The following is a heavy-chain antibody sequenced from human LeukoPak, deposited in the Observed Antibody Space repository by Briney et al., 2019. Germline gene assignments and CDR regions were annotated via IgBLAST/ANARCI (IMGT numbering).Heavy chain of an antibody. J-gene: IGHJ4*02. D-gene: IGHD3-10*01. V-gene: IGHV3-21*01. Sequence: GGPLRLSCAASGFTFSSYSMNWVRQAPGKGLEWVSPISSSSSYIYYADSVKGRFTISRDNAKNSLYLQMNSLRAEDTAVYYCARDRGGSGSYYRGRYFDYWGQGTLVTVSS. CDR2: ISSSSSYI. CDR1: GFTFSSYS. CDR3: ARDRGGSGSYYRGRYFDY.